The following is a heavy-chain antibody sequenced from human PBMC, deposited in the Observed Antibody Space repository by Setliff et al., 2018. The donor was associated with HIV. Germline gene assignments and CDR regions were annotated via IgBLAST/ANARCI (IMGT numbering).Heavy chain of an antibody. J-gene: IGHJ4*02. Sequence: PEGSLRLSCAASGFTFSSYGMHWVRQAPGKGLEWMAVIWYDGSNKYYADSVKGRFTISRDNSKNTLYLQMNSLRAEDTAVYYCARETIRSGHSYFDYWGQGTLVTVS. CDR1: GFTFSSYG. CDR3: ARETIRSGHSYFDY. V-gene: IGHV3-33*01. D-gene: IGHD3-3*01. CDR2: IWYDGSNK.